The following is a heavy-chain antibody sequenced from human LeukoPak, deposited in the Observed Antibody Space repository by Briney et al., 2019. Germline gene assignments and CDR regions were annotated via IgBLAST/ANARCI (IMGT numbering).Heavy chain of an antibody. CDR1: GGSFSGYY. Sequence: SETLSLTCAVYGGSFSGYYWSWIRQPPGKGLEWIGEINHSGSTNYNPSLKSRVTISVDTSKNQFPLKLSSVTAADTAVYYCARGLYDFWSGYYIAWFDPWGQGTLVTVSS. CDR3: ARGLYDFWSGYYIAWFDP. V-gene: IGHV4-34*01. J-gene: IGHJ5*02. CDR2: INHSGST. D-gene: IGHD3-3*01.